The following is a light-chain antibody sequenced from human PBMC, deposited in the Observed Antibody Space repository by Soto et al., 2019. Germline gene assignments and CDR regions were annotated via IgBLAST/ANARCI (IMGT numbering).Light chain of an antibody. CDR2: AAS. Sequence: DIQMTQSPSSLSASVGDRVTITCRASQSISSYLNWYQQKPGKAPKLLIYAASSLQSGVPSRFSGSESGTDFTLTISSLQPEDFATYYCQQSYSTPGTFGHGTKVDIK. CDR3: QQSYSTPGT. V-gene: IGKV1-39*01. CDR1: QSISSY. J-gene: IGKJ3*01.